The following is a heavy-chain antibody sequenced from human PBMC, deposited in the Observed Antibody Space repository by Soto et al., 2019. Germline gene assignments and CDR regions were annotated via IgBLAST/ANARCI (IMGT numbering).Heavy chain of an antibody. CDR2: ISSSSSTI. J-gene: IGHJ4*02. CDR3: ARDLWELLVDGGTMDY. CDR1: GFTFSSYS. Sequence: GGSLRLSCAASGFTFSSYSMNWVRQAPGKGLEWVSYISSSSSTIYYADSVKGRFTISRDNAKNSLYLQMNSLRDEDTAVYYCARDLWELLVDGGTMDYWGQGTLVTVSS. V-gene: IGHV3-48*02. D-gene: IGHD1-26*01.